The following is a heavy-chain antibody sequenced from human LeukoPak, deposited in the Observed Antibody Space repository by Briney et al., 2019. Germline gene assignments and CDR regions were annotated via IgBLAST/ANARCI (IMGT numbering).Heavy chain of an antibody. CDR3: ARNPTNYYDSSGYFDY. CDR2: ISSSSSTI. V-gene: IGHV3-48*01. CDR1: GFTFSSYS. Sequence: PGGSLRLSCAASGFTFSSYSMNWVRQAPGKGLEWVSYISSSSSTIYYADSVKGRFTISRDNAKNSLYLQMNSLRAEDTAVYYCARNPTNYYDSSGYFDYWGQGTLVTASS. D-gene: IGHD3-22*01. J-gene: IGHJ4*02.